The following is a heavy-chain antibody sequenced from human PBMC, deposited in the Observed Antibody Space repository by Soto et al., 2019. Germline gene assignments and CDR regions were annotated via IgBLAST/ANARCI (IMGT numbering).Heavy chain of an antibody. CDR2: FDPEDGET. D-gene: IGHD3-3*01. CDR3: ATVIRFLEWLPFDY. V-gene: IGHV1-24*01. Sequence: ASVKVSCKVSGYTLTELSMHWVRQAPGKGLEWMGGFDPEDGETIYAQKFQGRVTMTEDTSTDTAYMELSSLRSEDTAVYYCATVIRFLEWLPFDYWGQGTLVTVSP. CDR1: GYTLTELS. J-gene: IGHJ4*02.